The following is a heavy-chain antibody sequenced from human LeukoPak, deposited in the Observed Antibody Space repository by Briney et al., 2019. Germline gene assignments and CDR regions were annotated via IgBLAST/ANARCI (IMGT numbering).Heavy chain of an antibody. CDR1: GYTGSSYG. D-gene: IGHD6-13*01. J-gene: IGHJ5*02. CDR3: ARVDSDIAAAGTGPYNWFAP. CDR2: ISAYNGNT. V-gene: IGHV1-18*01. Sequence: GGSLKFSCEAFGYTGSSYGSGWVRQSAGEGLEWMGWISAYNGNTNYAQKLQGRVTMTTDTSTSTAYMELRSLRSDDTAVYYCARVDSDIAAAGTGPYNWFAPWGQGTLVTVSS.